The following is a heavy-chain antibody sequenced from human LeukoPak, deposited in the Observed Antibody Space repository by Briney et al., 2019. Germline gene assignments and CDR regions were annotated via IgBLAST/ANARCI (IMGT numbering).Heavy chain of an antibody. V-gene: IGHV4-61*02. CDR1: GGSISSGSNY. CDR2: IYTSGST. D-gene: IGHD6-19*01. J-gene: IGHJ4*02. Sequence: PSQTLSLTCTVSGGSISSGSNYWSCIRQPAGKGLEWIGRIYTSGSTNYNPSLKSRVTISVDTSKNQFSLKLSSVTAADTAVYYCARDGSSGWYSYYFDYWGQGTLVTVSS. CDR3: ARDGSSGWYSYYFDY.